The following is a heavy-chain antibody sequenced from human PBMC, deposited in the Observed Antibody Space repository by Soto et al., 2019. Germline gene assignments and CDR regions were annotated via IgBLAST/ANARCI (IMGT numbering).Heavy chain of an antibody. CDR1: GGSFSGYY. Sequence: QVQLQQWGAGLLKPSETLSLTCAVYGGSFSGYYWSWIRQPPGKGLEWIGEINHSGSTNYNPSLKSRVTISVDTSKNQFSLKLSSVTAADTAVYYCARRSVTTTPCFDYWGQGTLVTVSS. D-gene: IGHD4-4*01. V-gene: IGHV4-34*01. CDR2: INHSGST. J-gene: IGHJ4*02. CDR3: ARRSVTTTPCFDY.